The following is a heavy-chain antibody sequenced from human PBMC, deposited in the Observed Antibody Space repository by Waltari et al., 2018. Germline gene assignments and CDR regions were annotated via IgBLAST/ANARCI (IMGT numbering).Heavy chain of an antibody. CDR3: ARGNYGGNSPGFNWFDP. V-gene: IGHV4-34*01. CDR2: INHSGST. CDR1: GGSFSGYY. Sequence: QVQLQQWGAGLLKPSATLSLTCAVYGGSFSGYYWSWIRQPPGKGLEWIGEINHSGSTNYNPSLKSRVTISVDTSKNQFSLKLSSVTAADTAVYYCARGNYGGNSPGFNWFDPWGQGTLVTVSS. D-gene: IGHD2-21*02. J-gene: IGHJ5*02.